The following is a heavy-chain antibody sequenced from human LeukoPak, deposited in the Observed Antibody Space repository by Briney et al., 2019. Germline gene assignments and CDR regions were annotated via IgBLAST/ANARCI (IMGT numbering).Heavy chain of an antibody. J-gene: IGHJ3*02. CDR2: IKQDGSEK. D-gene: IGHD1-26*01. V-gene: IGHV3-7*03. Sequence: PGGSLRLSCAASGFTFSSYWMSWVRQAPRKGLEWVANIKQDGSEKYYVDSVKGRFTISRDNAKNSLYLQMNSLRAEDTAVYYCARAPVGPDGDDAFDIWGQGTMVTVSS. CDR1: GFTFSSYW. CDR3: ARAPVGPDGDDAFDI.